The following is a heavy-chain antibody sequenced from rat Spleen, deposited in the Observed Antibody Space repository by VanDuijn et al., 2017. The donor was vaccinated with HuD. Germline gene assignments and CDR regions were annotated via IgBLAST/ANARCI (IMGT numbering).Heavy chain of an antibody. CDR1: GFTFNNYW. V-gene: IGHV5-31*01. CDR2: IGTGGGHT. CDR3: ARPQIRGGFDY. J-gene: IGHJ2*01. D-gene: IGHD3-4*01. Sequence: EVQLVESGGGLVQPGRSLKLSCVASGFTFNNYWMTWIRQAPGKGLEWVASIGTGGGHTYYRDSVMGRFTISRDKAKSTLYLQMNRLRSEDTATYYCARPQIRGGFDYWGQGVMVTVSS.